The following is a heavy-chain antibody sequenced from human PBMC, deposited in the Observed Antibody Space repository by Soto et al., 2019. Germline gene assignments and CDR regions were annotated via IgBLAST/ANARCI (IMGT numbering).Heavy chain of an antibody. Sequence: EVQLVESGGGLVRPGGSLRLSCAASGFTFNNAWMNWVRQAPGKGLEWGGRIRSKADGGTTDYAAPVKDRFTISRDDSKNTVQLQMSSLKAEDAAVYYWTTEADYSNYFEYWGQGTLVT. CDR2: IRSKADGGTT. CDR3: TTEADYSNYFEY. V-gene: IGHV3-15*07. J-gene: IGHJ4*02. CDR1: GFTFNNAW. D-gene: IGHD4-4*01.